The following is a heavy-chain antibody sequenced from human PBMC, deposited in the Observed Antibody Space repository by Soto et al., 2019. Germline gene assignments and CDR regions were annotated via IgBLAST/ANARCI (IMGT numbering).Heavy chain of an antibody. CDR3: ARAVQYDILTGYYADYYYYGMAV. J-gene: IGHJ6*02. Sequence: QVQLVQSGAEVKKPGASVKVSCKASGYTFTSYGISWVRQAPGQGLEWMGWISTHNGNTNYAQKLQGRVTMTTDTSTSTAYMELRSLRSDDTAVYYCARAVQYDILTGYYADYYYYGMAVWGQGTTVTVSS. CDR1: GYTFTSYG. CDR2: ISTHNGNT. V-gene: IGHV1-18*01. D-gene: IGHD3-9*01.